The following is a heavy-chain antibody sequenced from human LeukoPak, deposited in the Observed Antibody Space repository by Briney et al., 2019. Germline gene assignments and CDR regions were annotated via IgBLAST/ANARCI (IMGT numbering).Heavy chain of an antibody. CDR2: IYHSGST. CDR3: AREPPLYSSSSDFDY. J-gene: IGHJ4*02. Sequence: SETLSLTCTVSGGSISSSSYYWGWIRQPPGKGLEWIGSIYHSGSTYYNPSLKSRVTISVDTSKNQFSLKLSSVTAADTAVYYCAREPPLYSSSSDFDYWGQGTLVTVSS. D-gene: IGHD6-6*01. V-gene: IGHV4-39*07. CDR1: GGSISSSSYY.